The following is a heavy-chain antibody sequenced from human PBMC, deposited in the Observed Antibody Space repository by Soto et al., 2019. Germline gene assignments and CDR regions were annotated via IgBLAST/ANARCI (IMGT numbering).Heavy chain of an antibody. Sequence: PSETLSLTCAVSGGSISSGGYSWSWIRQPPGKGLEWIGYMYHSGSTYYNPSLKSRVTISIDRSKNQFSLKLSSVTAADTAVYYCARVTHYWGQAILVSGSS. CDR1: GGSISSGGYS. J-gene: IGHJ4*02. V-gene: IGHV4-30-2*01. CDR2: MYHSGST. CDR3: ARVTHY.